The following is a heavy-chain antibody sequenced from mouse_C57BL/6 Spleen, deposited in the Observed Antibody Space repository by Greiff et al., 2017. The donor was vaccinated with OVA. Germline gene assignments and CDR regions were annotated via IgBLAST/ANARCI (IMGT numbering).Heavy chain of an antibody. Sequence: QVQLQQSGAELVKPGASVKISCKASGYAFSSYWMNWVKQRPGKGLEWIGQIYPGDGDTNYNGKFKGKATLTSAKSSSTAYMQLSSLTSEDSAVYCCARWAGTGGYAVDYWGQTISVTAAS. V-gene: IGHV1-80*01. CDR2: IYPGDGDT. CDR3: ARWAGTGGYAVDY. CDR1: GYAFSSYW. D-gene: IGHD4-1*01. J-gene: IGHJ4*01.